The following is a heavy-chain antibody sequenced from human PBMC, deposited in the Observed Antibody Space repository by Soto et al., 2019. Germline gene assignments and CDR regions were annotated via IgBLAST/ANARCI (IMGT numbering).Heavy chain of an antibody. CDR2: ISCSGST. Sequence: PSETLSLTCTVSGGSFTSYYWSWIRQPPGKGLEWVGYISCSGSTNYNPSLKSRGAITVTTSKNQLSLKQSSVTAAEPTADYCGTVRGGYSGQSSLLTGS. V-gene: IGHV4-59*01. D-gene: IGHD3-10*02. CDR1: GGSFTSYY. CDR3: GTVRGGY. J-gene: IGHJ4*02.